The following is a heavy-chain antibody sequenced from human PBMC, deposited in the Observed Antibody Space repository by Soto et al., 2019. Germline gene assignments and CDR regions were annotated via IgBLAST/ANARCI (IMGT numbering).Heavy chain of an antibody. V-gene: IGHV4-59*12. CDR2: IYYSGIT. Sequence: SETLSLTCTVSGFSISSYYWSWIRQPPGKGLEWIGYIYYSGITNYNPSLKSRVTISVDRAKNQFSLKLSSVTAADTAVYYCARAGDSSGPVALGYWGQGTLVTVS. D-gene: IGHD6-19*01. J-gene: IGHJ4*02. CDR3: ARAGDSSGPVALGY. CDR1: GFSISSYY.